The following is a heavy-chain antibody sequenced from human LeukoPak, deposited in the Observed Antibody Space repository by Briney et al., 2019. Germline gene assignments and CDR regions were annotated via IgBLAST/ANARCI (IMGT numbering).Heavy chain of an antibody. J-gene: IGHJ4*02. Sequence: ASVKVSCKASGYTFTGYYMHWVRQAPGQGLEWMGWINPNSGGTNYAQKFQGRVTMTRDTSISTAYMELSRLRSDDTAVYYCAGHYYDSSGYYGYGFDYWGQGTLVTVSS. CDR1: GYTFTGYY. CDR3: AGHYYDSSGYYGYGFDY. D-gene: IGHD3-22*01. V-gene: IGHV1-2*02. CDR2: INPNSGGT.